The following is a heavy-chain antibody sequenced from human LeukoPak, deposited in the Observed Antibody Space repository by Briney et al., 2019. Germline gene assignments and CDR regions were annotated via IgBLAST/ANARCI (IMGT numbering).Heavy chain of an antibody. Sequence: ASVKVSCKASGYTFTSHGISWVRQAPGQGLEWMGWISAYNGNTNYAQKLQGRVTMTTDTSTSTAYMELRSLRSDDTAVYYCARAGWWLRTDVGYYFDYWGQGTLVTVSS. D-gene: IGHD2-15*01. CDR2: ISAYNGNT. CDR3: ARAGWWLRTDVGYYFDY. CDR1: GYTFTSHG. J-gene: IGHJ4*02. V-gene: IGHV1-18*01.